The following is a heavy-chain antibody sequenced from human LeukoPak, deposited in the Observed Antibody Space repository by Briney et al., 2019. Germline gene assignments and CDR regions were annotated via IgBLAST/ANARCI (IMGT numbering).Heavy chain of an antibody. V-gene: IGHV3-30-3*01. J-gene: IGHJ3*02. CDR3: ARDSRDAFDI. CDR2: ISYDGSNK. Sequence: SGGSLRLSCAASGFTFSSYAMHWVRQAPGKGLEWVAVISYDGSNKYYADSVKGRSTISRDNSKNTLYLQMNSLRAEDTAVYYCARDSRDAFDIWGQGTMVTVSS. CDR1: GFTFSSYA.